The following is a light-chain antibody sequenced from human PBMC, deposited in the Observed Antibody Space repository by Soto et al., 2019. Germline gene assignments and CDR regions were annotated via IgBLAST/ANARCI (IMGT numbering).Light chain of an antibody. CDR2: AAS. V-gene: IGKV1-39*01. CDR1: QSISRY. J-gene: IGKJ1*01. Sequence: DIQMTQSPSSLSASVGDRITITCRASQSISRYLNWYQHKPGKAPKLLINAASSLERGVPSRFSGGGSGTDFTLNISSLQPDDFAAYYCQQHCRATPWTFGQGTKVEVK. CDR3: QQHCRATPWT.